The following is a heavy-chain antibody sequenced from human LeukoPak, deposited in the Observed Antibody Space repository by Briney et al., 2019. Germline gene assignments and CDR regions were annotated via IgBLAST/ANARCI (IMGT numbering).Heavy chain of an antibody. CDR2: IDTRNGLT. CDR3: VRLSGQWLAHSYFDH. D-gene: IGHD6-19*01. CDR1: GYKFTTYG. Sequence: GASVRVSCKASGYKFTTYGLAWVRQAPGHGPEYVGWIDTRNGLTEYSEKFRDRVTMTIDTSANTAFMDLRSLRSHDTAIYYCVRLSGQWLAHSYFDHWGQGTQVIVSS. J-gene: IGHJ4*02. V-gene: IGHV1-18*01.